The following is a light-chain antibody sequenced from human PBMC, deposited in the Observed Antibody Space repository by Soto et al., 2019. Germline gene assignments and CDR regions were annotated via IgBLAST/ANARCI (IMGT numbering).Light chain of an antibody. CDR2: WAS. Sequence: DTVMTQSSDSLAVSLGERATINCKSSQSVLYSSNNKNYLAWYQQKPGQPPKLLISWASTRESGIPDRFSGSGSGTDFTLTITSLQAEDVAVYYCQQFYTTPRTFGQGTKVEIK. CDR1: QSVLYSSNNKNY. V-gene: IGKV4-1*01. CDR3: QQFYTTPRT. J-gene: IGKJ1*01.